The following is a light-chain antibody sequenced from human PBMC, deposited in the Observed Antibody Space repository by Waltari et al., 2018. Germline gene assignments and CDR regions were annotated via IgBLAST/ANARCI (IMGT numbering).Light chain of an antibody. CDR1: QSVSSSY. Sequence: EIVVTQSPGTLSLSPGERGTPSCRASQSVSSSYLAWYQHKPGQAPRLLIYGASNRATGIPDRFSGSGSGTDFTLTISRLEPEDFAVYYCQQYGSSPYTFGQGTKLEIK. CDR3: QQYGSSPYT. J-gene: IGKJ2*01. V-gene: IGKV3-20*01. CDR2: GAS.